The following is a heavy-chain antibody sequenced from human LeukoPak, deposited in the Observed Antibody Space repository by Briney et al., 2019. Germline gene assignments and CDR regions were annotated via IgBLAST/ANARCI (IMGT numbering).Heavy chain of an antibody. J-gene: IGHJ4*02. CDR1: GGSFSGYY. CDR3: ARDRGWAMGTTYYFDY. Sequence: PSETLSLTCAVYGGSFSGYYWSWIRQPPGKGLEWIGEINHSGSTNYNPSLKSRVTISVDTSKNQFSLKLSSVTAADTAVYYCARDRGWAMGTTYYFDYWGQGTLVTVSS. V-gene: IGHV4-34*01. D-gene: IGHD1-7*01. CDR2: INHSGST.